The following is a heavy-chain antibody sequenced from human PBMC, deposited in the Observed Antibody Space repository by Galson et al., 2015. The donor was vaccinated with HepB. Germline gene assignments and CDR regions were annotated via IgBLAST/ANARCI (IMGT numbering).Heavy chain of an antibody. Sequence: SETLSLTCTVSGGSISSYYWSWIRQPPGRGLEWIGYIYSSGSTNYNPSLKSRVTISVDTSKNQFSLKLSSVTAADTAVYYCAREYLLWFGELYAFDIWGQGTMVTVSS. CDR3: AREYLLWFGELYAFDI. D-gene: IGHD3-10*01. CDR1: GGSISSYY. V-gene: IGHV4-59*01. J-gene: IGHJ3*02. CDR2: IYSSGST.